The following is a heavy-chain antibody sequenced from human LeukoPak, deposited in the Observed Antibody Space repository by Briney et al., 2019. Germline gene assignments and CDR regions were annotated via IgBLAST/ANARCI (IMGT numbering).Heavy chain of an antibody. D-gene: IGHD1/OR15-1a*01. V-gene: IGHV3-7*01. Sequence: GESLTLSCAASGFTFSGNWMSWVRQAPGKGLEWVATIKGDGSGKFYVDSVKGRFAISRDDAKSSLFLQMDSLRSEDTAVYYCTKNTHDYWGQGTLVTVSS. CDR1: GFTFSGNW. CDR2: IKGDGSGK. J-gene: IGHJ4*02. CDR3: TKNTHDY.